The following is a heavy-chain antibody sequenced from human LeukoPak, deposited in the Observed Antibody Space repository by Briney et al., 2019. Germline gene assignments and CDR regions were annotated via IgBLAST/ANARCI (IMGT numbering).Heavy chain of an antibody. CDR3: ARGRRITIFGVVILGCYMDV. CDR2: MNPNSGNT. CDR1: GYTFTSYD. D-gene: IGHD3-3*01. V-gene: IGHV1-8*01. J-gene: IGHJ6*03. Sequence: ASVKVSCKASGYTFTSYDINWVRQATGQGLEWMGWMNPNSGNTGYAQKFQGRVTMTRNTSISKAYMELSSLRSEDTAVYYCARGRRITIFGVVILGCYMDVWGKGTTVTVSS.